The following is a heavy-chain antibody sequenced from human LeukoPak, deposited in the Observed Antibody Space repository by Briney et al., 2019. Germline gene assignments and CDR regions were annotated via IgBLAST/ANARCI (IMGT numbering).Heavy chain of an antibody. Sequence: SETLSLTCTVAGGSISSYYWSWIRQPPGKGLEWIGYIYYSGSTNYNPSLKSRVTISVDTSKNQFSLKLTSVTAADTAVYYCARLPAYCSTTSCSFDSWGQGTLVAVSS. CDR3: ARLPAYCSTTSCSFDS. J-gene: IGHJ4*02. CDR1: GGSISSYY. D-gene: IGHD2-2*01. CDR2: IYYSGST. V-gene: IGHV4-59*08.